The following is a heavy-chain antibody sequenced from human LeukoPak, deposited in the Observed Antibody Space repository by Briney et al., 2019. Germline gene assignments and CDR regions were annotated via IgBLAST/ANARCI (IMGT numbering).Heavy chain of an antibody. CDR1: GFTFSSYA. CDR2: ISSSSSYI. CDR3: ARDTPIAAAGPVGAFDI. V-gene: IGHV3-21*01. J-gene: IGHJ3*02. Sequence: GGSLRLSCAASGFTFSSYAMSWVRQAPGKGLEWVSAISSSSSYIYYADSVKGRFTISRDNAKNSLYLQMNSLRAEDTAVYYCARDTPIAAAGPVGAFDIWGQGTMVTVSS. D-gene: IGHD6-13*01.